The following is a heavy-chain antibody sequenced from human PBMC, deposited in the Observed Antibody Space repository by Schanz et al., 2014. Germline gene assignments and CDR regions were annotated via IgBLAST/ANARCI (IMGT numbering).Heavy chain of an antibody. V-gene: IGHV3-48*04. Sequence: EVQLVESGGGLVKPGGSLRLSCATSGFMFSSYSMNWVRQAPGKGLEWVSYISSASSTINYADSVKGRFTVSRDNAKNSVYLQMNGLRVEDTAVYYCVRERTNYGGNSYFFDHWGQGTLVTVSS. D-gene: IGHD2-21*02. CDR1: GFMFSSYS. CDR2: ISSASSTI. J-gene: IGHJ4*02. CDR3: VRERTNYGGNSYFFDH.